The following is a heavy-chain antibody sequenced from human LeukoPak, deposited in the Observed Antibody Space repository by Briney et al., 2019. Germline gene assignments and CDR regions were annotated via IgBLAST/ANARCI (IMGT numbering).Heavy chain of an antibody. CDR3: AKDPMVRGLTYDN. CDR2: ISGRGSST. D-gene: IGHD3-10*01. J-gene: IGHJ4*02. CDR1: GFTFSISA. V-gene: IGHV3-23*01. Sequence: GSLRLSCAGSGFTFSISAMCWVRQPPGKVLEWVSAISGRGSSTYYADSVKGRFTISRDNSKNTLYLQMNSLRAEDTAVYYCAKDPMVRGLTYDNWGQGTLVTVSS.